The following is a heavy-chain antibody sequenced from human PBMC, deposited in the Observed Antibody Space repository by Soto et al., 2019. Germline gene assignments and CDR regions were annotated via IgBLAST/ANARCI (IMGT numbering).Heavy chain of an antibody. V-gene: IGHV4-30-4*01. D-gene: IGHD3-10*01. Sequence: QVQLQESGPGLVKPSQTLSLTCTVSGGSISSGDYYWSWIRQPPGKGLEWIGYIYYSGSTYYNPSLKSRVTISVDTSKNQFSLKLSSATAADTAVYYCARVGGFGATTIAYWGQGTLVTVSS. CDR2: IYYSGST. J-gene: IGHJ4*02. CDR3: ARVGGFGATTIAY. CDR1: GGSISSGDYY.